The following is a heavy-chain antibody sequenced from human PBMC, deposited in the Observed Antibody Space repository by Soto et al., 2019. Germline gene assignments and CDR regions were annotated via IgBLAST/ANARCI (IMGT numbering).Heavy chain of an antibody. V-gene: IGHV4-59*01. CDR3: ARGQWLELDAFDI. CDR1: GGSISTYY. D-gene: IGHD6-19*01. CDR2: IHHSGAA. J-gene: IGHJ3*02. Sequence: SETLSLTCTVSGGSISTYYWNWIRQPPGKGLEWIGYIHHSGAAKDNPSLKSRATISVDTSKNQFSLKLTSVTAADTAVYFCARGQWLELDAFDIWGLGTMVTVSS.